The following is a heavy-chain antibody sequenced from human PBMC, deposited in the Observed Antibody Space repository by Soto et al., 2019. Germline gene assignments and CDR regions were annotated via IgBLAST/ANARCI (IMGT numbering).Heavy chain of an antibody. D-gene: IGHD2-15*01. CDR1: GGSFSGYY. J-gene: IGHJ4*02. V-gene: IGHV4-34*01. CDR2: INHSGST. Sequence: ETLSLTCAVYGGSFSGYYWSWIRQPPGKGLEWIGEINHSGSTNYNPSLKSRVTISVDTSKNQFSLKLSSVTAADTAVYYCARTVVAAPFDHWGQGTLVTVPS. CDR3: ARTVVAAPFDH.